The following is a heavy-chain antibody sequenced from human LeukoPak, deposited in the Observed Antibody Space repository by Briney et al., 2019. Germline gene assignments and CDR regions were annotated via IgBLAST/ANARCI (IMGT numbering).Heavy chain of an antibody. J-gene: IGHJ4*02. CDR3: ARASRFLPDY. Sequence: SETLSLTCGVSGMSLTDYYWTWIRHSPGKGLEWIGEINHSGTTNYNPSLKSRVTMSVDTSKNQFSLKLSSVTAADTAVYYCARASRFLPDYWGQGTLVTVSS. D-gene: IGHD3-3*01. CDR1: GMSLTDYY. CDR2: INHSGTT. V-gene: IGHV4-34*01.